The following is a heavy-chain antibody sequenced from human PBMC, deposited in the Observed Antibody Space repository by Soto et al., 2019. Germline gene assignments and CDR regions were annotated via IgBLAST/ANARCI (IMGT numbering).Heavy chain of an antibody. J-gene: IGHJ4*02. CDR2: IIPILGIA. V-gene: IGHV1-69*08. CDR1: GGTFSSYT. CDR3: ARDLGCSGGSCYPPFDY. Sequence: VQLVQSGAEVKKPGSSVKVSCKASGGTFSSYTISWVRQAPGQGLEWMGRIIPILGIANYAQKFQGRVTITADKSTSTAYMELSSLRSEDTAVYYCARDLGCSGGSCYPPFDYWGQGTLVTVSS. D-gene: IGHD2-15*01.